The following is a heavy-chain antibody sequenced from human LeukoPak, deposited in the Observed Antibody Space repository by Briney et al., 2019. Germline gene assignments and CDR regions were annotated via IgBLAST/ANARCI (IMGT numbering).Heavy chain of an antibody. V-gene: IGHV3-30*02. CDR1: GFTFSDYG. J-gene: IGHJ4*02. D-gene: IGHD3-22*01. CDR2: IRYDGSIK. CDR3: TRDRHKYNYDSSGHPPY. Sequence: SGGSLRLPCAASGFTFSDYGMVWVRQAPGKGLEWVAFIRYDGSIKYYADSVKDRFTVSRDNSRNTLYLQMNSLRDEDTAVYYCTRDRHKYNYDSSGHPPYWGQGTLVTVSS.